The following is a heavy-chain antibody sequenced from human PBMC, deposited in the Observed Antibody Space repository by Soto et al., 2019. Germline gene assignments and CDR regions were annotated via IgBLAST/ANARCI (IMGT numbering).Heavy chain of an antibody. CDR2: IYYSGST. V-gene: IGHV4-59*01. D-gene: IGHD2-21*02. Sequence: QVQLQESGPGLVKPSETLSLTCTVSGGSISSYYWSWIRQPPGKGLEWIGYIYYSGSTNYNPSLKSRVTISVDTSKNQFALKLSSVTAADTAVYYCARGILSDPPSYWYFDLWGRGTLVTVSS. CDR1: GGSISSYY. CDR3: ARGILSDPPSYWYFDL. J-gene: IGHJ2*01.